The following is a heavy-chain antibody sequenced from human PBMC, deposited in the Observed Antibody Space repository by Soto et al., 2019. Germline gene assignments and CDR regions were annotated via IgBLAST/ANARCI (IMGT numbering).Heavy chain of an antibody. Sequence: EVHLVESGGGLVQPGMSLRLSCAASGFIFDDYAMHWVRQGPGKGLEWVAGINWKGEIVGYGDSVKGRFSISRDNAKNSLYLQIDSLRVVDTALYFCVKEGPCSVSTCFPRYRSFYMGVWGKGTTVTVSS. D-gene: IGHD2-15*01. CDR1: GFIFDDYA. V-gene: IGHV3-9*01. CDR2: INWKGEIV. J-gene: IGHJ6*03. CDR3: VKEGPCSVSTCFPRYRSFYMGV.